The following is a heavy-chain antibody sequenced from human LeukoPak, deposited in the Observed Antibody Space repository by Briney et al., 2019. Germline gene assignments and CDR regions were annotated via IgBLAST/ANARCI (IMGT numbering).Heavy chain of an antibody. V-gene: IGHV4-59*01. CDR3: ARSGLDSRCYFWMDV. CDR1: GGSISSYY. Sequence: SETLSLTCTVSGGSISSYYWRWFLQPPGGGLEGIGYSYYRGSTTYNPSLKRRVTISLDTSKRQFSLKLRSVTAADTAVYYCARSGLDSRCYFWMDVWGQGTTVTVSS. CDR2: SYYRGST. J-gene: IGHJ6*02. D-gene: IGHD5-12*01.